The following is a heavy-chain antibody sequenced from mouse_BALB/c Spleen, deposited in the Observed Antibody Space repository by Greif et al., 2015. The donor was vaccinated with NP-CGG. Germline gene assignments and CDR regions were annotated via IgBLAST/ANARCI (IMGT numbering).Heavy chain of an antibody. J-gene: IGHJ4*01. D-gene: IGHD4-1*01. Sequence: DVKLVESGGGLVQPGGSLRLSCATSGFTFTDYYMSWVRQPPGKALEWLGFIRNKANGYTTEYSASVKGRFTISRDNSQSILYLQMNTLRAEDSATYYCARDKEDWDGYAMDYWGQGTSVTVSS. V-gene: IGHV7-3*02. CDR3: ARDKEDWDGYAMDY. CDR2: IRNKANGYTT. CDR1: GFTFTDYY.